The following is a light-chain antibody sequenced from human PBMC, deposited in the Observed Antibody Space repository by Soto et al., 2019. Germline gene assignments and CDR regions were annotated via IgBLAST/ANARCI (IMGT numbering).Light chain of an antibody. J-gene: IGKJ3*01. CDR2: TAS. CDR3: QPYNSYPLT. CDR1: QSISSW. V-gene: IGKV1-5*03. Sequence: DIQMTQSPSTLSASIGDRVTITCRASQSISSWLAWYQQKPGKAPNLLIYTASNLESGVPSRFSGSGSGTEFTLTISSLQPDDFATYYCQPYNSYPLTFGPGTKVDIK.